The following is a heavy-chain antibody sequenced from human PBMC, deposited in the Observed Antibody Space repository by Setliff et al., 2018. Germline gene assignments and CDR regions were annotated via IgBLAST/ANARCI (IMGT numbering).Heavy chain of an antibody. Sequence: GESLKISCAASGFSFNTYGMHWVRQAPGEGLEWVAFVQFDGSNKYYADSVLGRFTISRDNNKNTAFLQMNSLRADDTAMYYCAGVHWTTNWFLHYWGQGTLVTVSS. V-gene: IGHV3-30*02. CDR3: AGVHWTTNWFLHY. CDR1: GFSFNTYG. CDR2: VQFDGSNK. D-gene: IGHD7-27*01. J-gene: IGHJ4*01.